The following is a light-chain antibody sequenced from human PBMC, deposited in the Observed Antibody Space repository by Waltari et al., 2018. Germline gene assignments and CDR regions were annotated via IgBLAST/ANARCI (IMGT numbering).Light chain of an antibody. CDR1: RSNIGTNP. CDR2: SNN. J-gene: IGLJ2*01. V-gene: IGLV1-44*01. CDR3: ATWDDSLNGVV. Sequence: QSVLTQPPSASGTPGQGVTISCSGSRSNIGTNPVNWYQQLPGTAPKVLIYSNNHRPSGVPDRFSGSKSGTSASLAVSGLQSEDEGDYYCATWDDSLNGVVFGGGTKLTVL.